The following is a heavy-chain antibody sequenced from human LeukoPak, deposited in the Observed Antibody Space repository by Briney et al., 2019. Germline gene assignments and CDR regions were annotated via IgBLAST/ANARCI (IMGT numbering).Heavy chain of an antibody. J-gene: IGHJ4*02. Sequence: GESLQISCKGSGCSFTNYWIGWVRQMPGKGLEWMGILYPGDSDTRYSPSFQGQVTISADKSLSTAYLQWSSLKASDTAMYYCTRLEYSSSPFDYWGQGTLVTVSS. CDR2: LYPGDSDT. D-gene: IGHD6-6*01. CDR1: GCSFTNYW. CDR3: TRLEYSSSPFDY. V-gene: IGHV5-51*01.